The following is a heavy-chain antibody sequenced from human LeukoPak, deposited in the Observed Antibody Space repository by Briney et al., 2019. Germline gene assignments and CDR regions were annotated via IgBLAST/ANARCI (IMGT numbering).Heavy chain of an antibody. CDR3: ARPGKYGDYEWFDP. CDR2: ISAYNGNT. V-gene: IGHV1-18*01. CDR1: GYTFTIYG. J-gene: IGHJ5*02. Sequence: ASVKVSFKSSGYTFTIYGITWVRQAPGQGLEWMGWISAYNGNTNYAQKLQGRVTLTTDTSTSTAYMELRSLRSDDTAVYYCARPGKYGDYEWFDPWGQGTLVTVSS. D-gene: IGHD4-17*01.